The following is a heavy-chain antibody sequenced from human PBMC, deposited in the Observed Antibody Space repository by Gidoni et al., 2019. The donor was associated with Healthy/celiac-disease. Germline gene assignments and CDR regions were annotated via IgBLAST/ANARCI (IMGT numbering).Heavy chain of an antibody. CDR2: IYYSGST. CDR3: ARFITYGEYFQH. Sequence: QLQLQESDPGLVKPSETLSLTCTVSGGSISSSSYYWGWIRQPPGKGLEWIGSIYYSGSTYYNPTLKSRVTISVHTSKNQFSLKLSSVTAADTAVYYCARFITYGEYFQHWGQGTLVTVSS. J-gene: IGHJ1*01. D-gene: IGHD3-10*01. CDR1: GGSISSSSYY. V-gene: IGHV4-39*01.